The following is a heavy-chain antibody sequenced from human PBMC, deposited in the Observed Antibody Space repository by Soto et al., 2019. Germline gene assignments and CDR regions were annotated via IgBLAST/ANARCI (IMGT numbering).Heavy chain of an antibody. D-gene: IGHD5-12*01. V-gene: IGHV3-30*18. Sequence: QVQLVESGGGLVQPGRSLRLSCAASGFTFSSYGMHWVRQAPGKGLEWVAVISYDGSNKYYADSVKGRFTISRDNSKNTLYLQMNSLRAEDTAVYYCAKGPGGYALDYWGQGTLVTVSS. CDR2: ISYDGSNK. CDR3: AKGPGGYALDY. J-gene: IGHJ4*02. CDR1: GFTFSSYG.